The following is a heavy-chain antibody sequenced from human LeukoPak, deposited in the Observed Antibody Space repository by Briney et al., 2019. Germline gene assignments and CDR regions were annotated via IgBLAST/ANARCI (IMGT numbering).Heavy chain of an antibody. J-gene: IGHJ3*02. CDR1: GFTVSSNY. CDR3: AKDRNFDFTVDAFDI. D-gene: IGHD3-3*01. Sequence: GGSLRLSCAASGFTVSSNYMSWVRQAPGKGLEWVSVIYSGGSTYYADSVKGRFTISRDNSKNTLHLQMNSLRAEDTAVYYCAKDRNFDFTVDAFDIWGHGTMVTVSS. CDR2: IYSGGST. V-gene: IGHV3-53*01.